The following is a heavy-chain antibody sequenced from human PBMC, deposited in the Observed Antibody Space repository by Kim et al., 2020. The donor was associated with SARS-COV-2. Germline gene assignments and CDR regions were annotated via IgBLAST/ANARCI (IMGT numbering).Heavy chain of an antibody. V-gene: IGHV3-48*02. J-gene: IGHJ4*02. CDR3: ASNAIFGVAPEGY. D-gene: IGHD3-3*01. Sequence: YADSGKGRFTISRDNAKNSLYLQMNSLRDEDTAVYYCASNAIFGVAPEGYWGQGTLVTVSS.